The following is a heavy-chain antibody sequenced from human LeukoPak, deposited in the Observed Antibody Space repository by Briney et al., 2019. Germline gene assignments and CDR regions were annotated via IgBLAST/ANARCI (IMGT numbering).Heavy chain of an antibody. J-gene: IGHJ4*02. CDR1: GDSVSSHF. CDR2: ISDSGST. CDR3: GRLPPPGDYIDY. V-gene: IGHV4-59*02. Sequence: PSETLSLTCTVSGDSVSSHFWTWIRQPPGKGLEWIGYISDSGSTTYSPSLRSRVTISEDTSKNQFSPILRSVTAADTAVYYCGRLPPPGDYIDYWGQGTRVIVSS.